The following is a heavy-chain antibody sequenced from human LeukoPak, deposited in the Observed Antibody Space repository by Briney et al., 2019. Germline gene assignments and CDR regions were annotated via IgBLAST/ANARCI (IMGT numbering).Heavy chain of an antibody. Sequence: PSETLSLTCTVSGGSISSYYWSWIRLPPGKGLEWIGYLSKSGNTNYSPSLKSRVTIFGGTSRNQFFLKLSSVTAADTAVYYCARARYVNSFYAFDIWGQGTLVTVSS. CDR2: LSKSGNT. CDR3: ARARYVNSFYAFDI. J-gene: IGHJ3*02. CDR1: GGSISSYY. V-gene: IGHV4-59*01. D-gene: IGHD3-9*01.